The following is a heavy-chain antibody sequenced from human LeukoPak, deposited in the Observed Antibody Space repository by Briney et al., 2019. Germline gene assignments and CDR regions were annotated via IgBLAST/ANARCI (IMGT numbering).Heavy chain of an antibody. CDR1: GFTFSRFS. Sequence: GGSLRLSSATSGFTFSRFSFRRVRPAPGKGLEWVASIYVTGNYISYADSVRGRVTISRDNAKNSVYLKMNSLRADGRAVYYCAREFNTIGNFDLWLQGAMATVCS. CDR3: AREFNTIGNFDL. D-gene: IGHD1-14*01. J-gene: IGHJ4*02. CDR2: IYVTGNYI. V-gene: IGHV3-21*01.